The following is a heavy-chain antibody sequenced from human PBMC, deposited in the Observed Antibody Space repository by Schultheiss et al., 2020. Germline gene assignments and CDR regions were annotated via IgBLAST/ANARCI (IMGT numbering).Heavy chain of an antibody. D-gene: IGHD3-3*01. Sequence: SETLSLTCTVSGGSISSYYWSWIRQPPGKGLEWIGSSYTSGSTNYNPSLKSRVTISVDTSKNQFSLKLSSVTAADPAVYFCASFFSGYLDAFDIWGQGKMVTVSS. CDR3: ASFFSGYLDAFDI. CDR1: GGSISSYY. V-gene: IGHV4-4*07. J-gene: IGHJ3*02. CDR2: SYTSGST.